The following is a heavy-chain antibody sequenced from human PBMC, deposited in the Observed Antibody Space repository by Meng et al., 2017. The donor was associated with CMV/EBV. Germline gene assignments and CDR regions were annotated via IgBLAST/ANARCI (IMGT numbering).Heavy chain of an antibody. CDR2: IIPIFGTA. J-gene: IGHJ2*01. Sequence: QVQLVKPGAEVKKTGSSVKVSCKAAGGTFSSYAISWVRQATGQGLEWMGGIIPIFGTANYAQKFQGRVTITADESTSTAYMELSSLRSEDTAVYYCAREVDDYGDGWYFDLWGRGTLVTVSS. V-gene: IGHV1-69*12. D-gene: IGHD4-17*01. CDR1: GGTFSSYA. CDR3: AREVDDYGDGWYFDL.